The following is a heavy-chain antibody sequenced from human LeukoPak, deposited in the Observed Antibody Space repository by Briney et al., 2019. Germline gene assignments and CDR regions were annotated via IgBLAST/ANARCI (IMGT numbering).Heavy chain of an antibody. CDR1: GFTFSTHA. J-gene: IGHJ4*02. D-gene: IGHD5-18*01. CDR3: AKDAPPYGYRGLDY. Sequence: GGSLRLSCVVSGFTFSTHAMTWVRQAPGKGLERVSDISGPGGTTYYAASVKGRFTISRDNSKNTLFLQMNSLRAEDTAVYYCAKDAPPYGYRGLDYWGQGTLVTVSS. V-gene: IGHV3-23*01. CDR2: ISGPGGTT.